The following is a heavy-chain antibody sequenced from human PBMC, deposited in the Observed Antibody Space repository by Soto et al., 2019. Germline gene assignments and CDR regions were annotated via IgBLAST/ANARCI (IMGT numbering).Heavy chain of an antibody. Sequence: SETLSLTCTVSGTSISSYYWSWIRQPPGKGLEWIANIHYSGTTNYISSLASRVTLSVDTSKNQFSLKMTSVTAADRAMYFCARYNSYAIDYWGRGTLVTVSS. CDR1: GTSISSYY. D-gene: IGHD2-8*01. CDR2: IHYSGTT. V-gene: IGHV4-59*01. CDR3: ARYNSYAIDY. J-gene: IGHJ4*02.